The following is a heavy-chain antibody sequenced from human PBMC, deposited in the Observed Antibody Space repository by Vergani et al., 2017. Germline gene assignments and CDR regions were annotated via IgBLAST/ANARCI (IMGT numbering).Heavy chain of an antibody. CDR1: GFTFDDYA. V-gene: IGHV3-9*01. J-gene: IGHJ1*01. CDR3: ARVLPGCRGYCSGGSCYL. CDR2: ISWNSCSV. D-gene: IGHD2-15*01. Sequence: EVQLVESGGGLVQPGRSLRLSCAASGFTFDDYAMHWVRQAPGKGLEWVSVISWNSCSVGYADSVKGRFTISRDNAKNSLYLPMNSRRAEDTAVYYCARVLPGCRGYCSGGSCYLWGQVPLFPVSS.